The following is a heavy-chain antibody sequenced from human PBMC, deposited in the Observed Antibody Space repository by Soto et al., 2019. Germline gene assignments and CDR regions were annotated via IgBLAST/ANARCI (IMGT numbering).Heavy chain of an antibody. CDR3: VKPPVITASYYYYDMDV. D-gene: IGHD4-4*01. V-gene: IGHV3-23*01. Sequence: PGGSPRLSCAASGFTFSTYPMSWVRQAPGKGLEWVSGISGSGISTYYTDSVKGRFTISRDNSKNTVFLQMNSLRDEDTAVYYCVKPPVITASYYYYDMDVWGQGTTVTSP. J-gene: IGHJ6*02. CDR1: GFTFSTYP. CDR2: ISGSGIST.